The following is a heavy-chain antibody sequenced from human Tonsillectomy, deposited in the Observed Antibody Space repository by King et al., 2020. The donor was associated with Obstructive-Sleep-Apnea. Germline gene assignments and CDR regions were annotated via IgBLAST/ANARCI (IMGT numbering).Heavy chain of an antibody. V-gene: IGHV3-9*01. D-gene: IGHD6-13*01. CDR2: SSWSSGSV. Sequence: VQLVESGGGLVQPGRSLRLSCAASGFTFDDYAMHWVRQAPGKGLEWVSGSSWSSGSVVYADSVKGRFTISRDNAKNSLYLQMNNLRAEDTAFYYCAKDIACSSFYYFHYWGQGTLVTVSS. J-gene: IGHJ4*02. CDR1: GFTFDDYA. CDR3: AKDIACSSFYYFHY.